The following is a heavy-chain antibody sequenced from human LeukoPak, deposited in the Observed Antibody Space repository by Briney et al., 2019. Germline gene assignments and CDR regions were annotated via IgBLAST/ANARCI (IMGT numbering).Heavy chain of an antibody. J-gene: IGHJ4*02. D-gene: IGHD2-2*01. CDR2: ILDVGSNK. CDR1: GFTFSSYG. Sequence: GGSLRLSCAASGFTFSSYGMHWVRQAPGKGLEWVAVILDVGSNKYYADSVKGRFTISRDNSKNTLYLQMNSLRAEDTAVYYCAKEVVDVVPAATLDYWGQGTLVTVPS. CDR3: AKEVVDVVPAATLDY. V-gene: IGHV3-30*18.